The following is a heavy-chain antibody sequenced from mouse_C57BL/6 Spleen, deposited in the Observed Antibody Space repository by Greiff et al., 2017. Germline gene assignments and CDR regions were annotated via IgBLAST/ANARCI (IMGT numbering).Heavy chain of an antibody. J-gene: IGHJ2*01. CDR2: ISYSGST. D-gene: IGHD1-1*01. CDR3: ARVPHYDGSRGYYFDY. V-gene: IGHV3-1*01. CDR1: GYSITSGYD. Sequence: EVQVVESGPGMVKPSQSLSLTCTVTGYSITSGYDWHWIRHFPGNKLEWMGYISYSGSTNYNPSLKSRISITHDTSKNHFFLKLNSVTTEDTATYYCARVPHYDGSRGYYFDYWGQGTTLTVSS.